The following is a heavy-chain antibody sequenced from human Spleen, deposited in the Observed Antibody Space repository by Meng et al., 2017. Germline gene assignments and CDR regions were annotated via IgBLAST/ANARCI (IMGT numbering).Heavy chain of an antibody. CDR1: GGSISTSNYY. CDR2: IYYSGST. CDR3: ARDSRGSRYYYYDY. Sequence: SETLSLTCTVSGGSISTSNYYWGWIRQPPGKGLEWIGTIYYSGSTYYNTSLESRVTISVDTSQNQFSLKLRSVTAADTAVYYCARDSRGSRYYYYDYWGQGTLVTVSS. V-gene: IGHV4-39*07. J-gene: IGHJ4*02. D-gene: IGHD6-13*01.